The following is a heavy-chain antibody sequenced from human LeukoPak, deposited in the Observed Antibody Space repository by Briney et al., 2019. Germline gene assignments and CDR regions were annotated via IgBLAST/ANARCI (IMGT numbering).Heavy chain of an antibody. Sequence: GGSLRLSCAASGFTFSSYSMNWVRQAPGKGLEWVSSISSSSSYIYYADSVKGRFTISRDNAKNSLYLQMNSLRAEDTAVYYCARHFIYYPGAFDIWGQGTMVTVSS. J-gene: IGHJ3*02. D-gene: IGHD2/OR15-2a*01. CDR3: ARHFIYYPGAFDI. CDR1: GFTFSSYS. CDR2: ISSSSSYI. V-gene: IGHV3-21*01.